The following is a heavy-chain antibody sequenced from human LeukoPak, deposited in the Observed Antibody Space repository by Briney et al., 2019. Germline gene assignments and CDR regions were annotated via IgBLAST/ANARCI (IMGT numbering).Heavy chain of an antibody. CDR3: AREEYYSDNSGYYPDF. J-gene: IGHJ4*02. CDR1: GDSISGGSYY. Sequence: PSQTLSLTCTVSGDSISGGSYYWSWIRQPAGKGLEWIGRIYTSGSNNYNPSLKSRVTISVDTSKNQFSLKLSSVTAADTAVYYCAREEYYSDNSGYYPDFWGQGTLVSVSS. CDR2: IYTSGSN. V-gene: IGHV4-61*02. D-gene: IGHD3-22*01.